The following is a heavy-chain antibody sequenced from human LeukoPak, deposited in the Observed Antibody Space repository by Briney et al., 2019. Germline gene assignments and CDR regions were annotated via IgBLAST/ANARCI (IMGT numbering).Heavy chain of an antibody. D-gene: IGHD1-26*01. CDR3: AKHMRATNTYSFFGLDV. CDR2: INWNGGGT. Sequence: GGSLRLSCAATGFTFKDYGTHWVRQPPGKGLEWVSSINWNGGGTDYADSVKGRFTISRDNAKNSLYLQLSSLRPEDTALYYCAKHMRATNTYSFFGLDVWGQGTTVTVSS. CDR1: GFTFKDYG. V-gene: IGHV3-9*01. J-gene: IGHJ6*02.